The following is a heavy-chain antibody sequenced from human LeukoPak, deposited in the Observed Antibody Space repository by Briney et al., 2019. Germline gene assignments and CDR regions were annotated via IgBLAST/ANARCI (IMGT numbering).Heavy chain of an antibody. CDR3: ARANDGYYYGSGSYEPTGYYYFDY. CDR2: IYYSGST. D-gene: IGHD3-10*01. CDR1: GGSISSGGYY. Sequence: SETLSLTCIVSGGSISSGGYYWSWIRQHPGTGLEWLGYIYYSGSTYYNPSLKSRVTISVDTSKNQFSLKLSSVTAADTAVYYCARANDGYYYGSGSYEPTGYYYFDYWGQGTLVTVSS. V-gene: IGHV4-31*03. J-gene: IGHJ4*02.